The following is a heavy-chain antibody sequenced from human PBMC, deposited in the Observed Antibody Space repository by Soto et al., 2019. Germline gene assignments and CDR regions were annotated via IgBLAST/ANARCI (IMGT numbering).Heavy chain of an antibody. D-gene: IGHD3-3*01. V-gene: IGHV1-18*01. Sequence: QVQLVQSGAEVKKPGASVKLSCEASGYTFTSYIISWVRQAPGLGLQWMGWISVHNGDTDYAQNLQGRVNMTTDTSTNTVDMELRSLRSDDTAVYYCARTHTIFGVVIIRYFDHGGQGALVTVSS. CDR1: GYTFTSYI. J-gene: IGHJ4*02. CDR2: ISVHNGDT. CDR3: ARTHTIFGVVIIRYFDH.